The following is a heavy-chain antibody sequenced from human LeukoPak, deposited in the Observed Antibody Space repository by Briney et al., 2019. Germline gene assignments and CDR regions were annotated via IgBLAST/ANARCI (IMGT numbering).Heavy chain of an antibody. D-gene: IGHD3-22*01. Sequence: ASVKVSCKASGYTFTGYYMHWVRQAPGQGLEWMGWINPNSGGTNYAQKFQGRVTMTRDTSISTAYMELSRLRSDDTAVYYCALLFYDTSGYFYNDYWGQGTLVTVSS. CDR2: INPNSGGT. V-gene: IGHV1-2*02. CDR1: GYTFTGYY. J-gene: IGHJ4*02. CDR3: ALLFYDTSGYFYNDY.